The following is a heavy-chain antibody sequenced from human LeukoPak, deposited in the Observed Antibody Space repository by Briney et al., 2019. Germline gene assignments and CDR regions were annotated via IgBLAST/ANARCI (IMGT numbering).Heavy chain of an antibody. CDR1: GFIFRSHG. D-gene: IGHD4-17*01. CDR2: ISPGGNTI. Sequence: GGSLRLSCAGSGFIFRSHGMIWVRQAPGRGLEWVSYISPGGNTIYYADSMKGRFTVSRDDAKNSLSLHMNSLRAEDSAVYYCARVRGPTVTTMYFDYWGQGTLVTVSS. CDR3: ARVRGPTVTTMYFDY. J-gene: IGHJ4*02. V-gene: IGHV3-48*04.